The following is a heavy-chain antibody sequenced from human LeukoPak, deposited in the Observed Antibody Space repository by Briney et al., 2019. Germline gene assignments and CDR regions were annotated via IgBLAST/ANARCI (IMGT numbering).Heavy chain of an antibody. CDR3: AKERRDYAGFDY. Sequence: XXXXXXXWVSAISGSGGSTYYADSVKGRFTISRDNSKNTLYLQMNSLRAEDTAVYYCAKERRDYAGFDYWGQGTLVTVSS. V-gene: IGHV3-23*01. D-gene: IGHD4-17*01. CDR2: ISGSGGST. J-gene: IGHJ4*02.